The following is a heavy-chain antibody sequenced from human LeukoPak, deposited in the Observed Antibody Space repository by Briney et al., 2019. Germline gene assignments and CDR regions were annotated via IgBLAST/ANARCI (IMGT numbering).Heavy chain of an antibody. J-gene: IGHJ6*02. CDR1: GFTFYDYA. CDR2: ISGDGGST. Sequence: GGSLRLSCAASGFTFYDYAMHWVRQAPGKGLEWVSLISGDGGSTYYADSVKGRFTISRDNSKNSLYLQMNSLRTEDTALYYCAKDPLYYYGMDVWGQGTTVTVSS. CDR3: AKDPLYYYGMDV. V-gene: IGHV3-43*02.